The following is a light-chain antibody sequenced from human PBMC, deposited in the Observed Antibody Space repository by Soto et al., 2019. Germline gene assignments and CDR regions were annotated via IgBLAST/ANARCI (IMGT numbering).Light chain of an antibody. CDR2: EVT. Sequence: SVLTQPASVSGSPGQSITISCTGTSSDVGVYNHVSWYQQHPGKAPKLMIYEVTNRPSGVPSRFSGSKSGNTASLIISGLQAEDEADYYCSSYTTSSSWVFGGGTKVTVL. CDR1: SSDVGVYNH. CDR3: SSYTTSSSWV. V-gene: IGLV2-14*01. J-gene: IGLJ3*02.